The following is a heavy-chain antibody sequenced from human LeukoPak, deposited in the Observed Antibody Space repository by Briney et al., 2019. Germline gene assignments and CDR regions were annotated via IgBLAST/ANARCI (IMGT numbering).Heavy chain of an antibody. D-gene: IGHD3-10*01. Sequence: SVKVSCKASGGTFSSYAISWVRQAPGQGLEWMGGIIPIFGTANYAQKFQGRVTITADESTSTAYMELSSLRSDDTAVYYCARADMVRGVHPYYYYGMDVWGKGTTVTVSS. CDR1: GGTFSSYA. V-gene: IGHV1-69*01. CDR2: IIPIFGTA. CDR3: ARADMVRGVHPYYYYGMDV. J-gene: IGHJ6*04.